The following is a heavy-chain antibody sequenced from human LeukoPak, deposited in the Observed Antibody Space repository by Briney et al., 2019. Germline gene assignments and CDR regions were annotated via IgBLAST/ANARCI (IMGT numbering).Heavy chain of an antibody. D-gene: IGHD3-10*01. Sequence: PGGSLRLSCAASGFTFDDYAMHWVRQVPGKGLEWVSGISWNSATIAYADSVKGRFTISRDNAKNSLYLQMNSLRAEDTALYYCAKKVAGESPFDSWGQGTLVTVSS. CDR1: GFTFDDYA. CDR2: ISWNSATI. CDR3: AKKVAGESPFDS. V-gene: IGHV3-9*01. J-gene: IGHJ4*02.